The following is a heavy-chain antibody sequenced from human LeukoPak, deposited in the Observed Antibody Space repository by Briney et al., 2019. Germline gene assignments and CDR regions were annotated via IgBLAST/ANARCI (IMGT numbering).Heavy chain of an antibody. Sequence: PSETLSLTCTVSGGAISGYYWSWIRQPPGKGLEWIGYIFYSGSTNYNPSLKSRVTISVDASKNQFSLSLSSVTAADTAVYYCARHLDYYGSGTYEFWGQGTLVTVSS. CDR2: IFYSGST. CDR3: ARHLDYYGSGTYEF. CDR1: GGAISGYY. V-gene: IGHV4-59*08. J-gene: IGHJ4*02. D-gene: IGHD3-10*01.